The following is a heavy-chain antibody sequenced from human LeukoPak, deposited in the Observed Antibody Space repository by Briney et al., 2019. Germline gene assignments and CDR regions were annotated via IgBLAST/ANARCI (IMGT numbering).Heavy chain of an antibody. CDR1: GGSISNYY. CDR2: IYASGST. CDR3: ARMSNYYDTSGYYQSLDY. V-gene: IGHV4-4*07. D-gene: IGHD3-22*01. Sequence: PSETLSLTCTVSGGSISNYYWSWIRQLAGKGLEWIGRIYASGSTNYNPSLQSRVTISVDRSKNQFSLKLSSVTAADTTVYYCARMSNYYDTSGYYQSLDYWGQGTLVTVSS. J-gene: IGHJ4*02.